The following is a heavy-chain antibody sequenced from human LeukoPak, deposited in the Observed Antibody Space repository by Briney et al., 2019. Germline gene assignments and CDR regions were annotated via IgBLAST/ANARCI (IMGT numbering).Heavy chain of an antibody. CDR2: IIPIFGTA. CDR3: ARGYSGGNSEYFDFDY. Sequence: PGGSLRLSCAASGFTFSSYVMSWVRQAPGQGLEWMGGIIPIFGTANYAQKFQGRVTITADESTSTAYMELSSLRSEDTAVYYCARGYSGGNSEYFDFDYWGQGTLVTVSS. CDR1: GFTFSSYV. J-gene: IGHJ4*02. D-gene: IGHD4-23*01. V-gene: IGHV1-69*01.